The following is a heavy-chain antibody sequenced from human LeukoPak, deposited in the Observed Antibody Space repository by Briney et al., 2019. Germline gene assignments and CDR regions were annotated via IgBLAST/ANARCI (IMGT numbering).Heavy chain of an antibody. CDR2: INHSGSS. J-gene: IGHJ6*02. Sequence: SETLSLTCGVYGGSFSGYYWSWIRQPPGKGLEWIGEINHSGSSNDNPSLKSRVTISVDTSKNQFSLKVSSVTAADTAVYYCARGPGYGYGYGEYYYFYAMDVWGQGTTVTVSS. D-gene: IGHD5-18*01. CDR3: ARGPGYGYGYGEYYYFYAMDV. V-gene: IGHV4-34*01. CDR1: GGSFSGYY.